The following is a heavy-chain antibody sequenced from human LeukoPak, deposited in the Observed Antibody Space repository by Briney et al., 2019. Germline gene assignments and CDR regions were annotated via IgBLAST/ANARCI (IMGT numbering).Heavy chain of an antibody. Sequence: PGGSLRLSCAASGFTFSSYAMHWVRQAPGKGLEWVAVISYDGSNKYYADSVKGRFTISRDNAKNTLYLQMNSLRAEDTAVYYCARVYVGSTTTCPYDYWGQGTLVTVSS. CDR2: ISYDGSNK. D-gene: IGHD3-16*01. CDR3: ARVYVGSTTTCPYDY. CDR1: GFTFSSYA. V-gene: IGHV3-30-3*01. J-gene: IGHJ4*02.